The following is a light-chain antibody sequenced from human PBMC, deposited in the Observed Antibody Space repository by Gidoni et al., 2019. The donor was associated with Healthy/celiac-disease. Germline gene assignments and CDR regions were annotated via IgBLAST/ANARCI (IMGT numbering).Light chain of an antibody. CDR1: QSVSSY. CDR2: DAS. V-gene: IGKV3-11*01. Sequence: EIVLTQSPATLSLSPGERATLSCRASQSVSSYLAWYQQKPGQAPRLLIYDASNRATGIPARFSGSGSGTDFTLTISSLEPEDFAVYYCQQRSNWPATFDQXTRLEIK. CDR3: QQRSNWPAT. J-gene: IGKJ5*01.